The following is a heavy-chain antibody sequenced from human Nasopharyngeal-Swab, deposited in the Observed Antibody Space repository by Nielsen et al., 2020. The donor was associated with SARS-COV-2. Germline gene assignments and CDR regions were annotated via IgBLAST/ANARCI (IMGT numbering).Heavy chain of an antibody. CDR1: GFTFSSYS. V-gene: IGHV3-21*01. CDR2: ISSSSSYI. CDR3: AKVSITMVRGEPRTGWFDP. Sequence: GGSLRLSCAASGFTFSSYSMNWVRQAPGKGLEWVSSISSSSSYIYYADSVKGRFTISRDNAKNSLYLQMNSLRAEDTAVYYCAKVSITMVRGEPRTGWFDPWGQGTLVTVSS. D-gene: IGHD3-10*01. J-gene: IGHJ5*02.